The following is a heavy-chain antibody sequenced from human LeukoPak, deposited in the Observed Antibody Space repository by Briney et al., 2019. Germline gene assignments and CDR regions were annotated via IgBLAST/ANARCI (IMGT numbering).Heavy chain of an antibody. D-gene: IGHD4-11*01. CDR1: GFTFSDYY. CDR2: ISISDGPT. V-gene: IGHV3-11*01. J-gene: IGHJ4*01. Sequence: GGSLRLSCAASGFTFSDYYMGWIRQAPGKGLEWVSYISISDGPTFYADSVRGRFTIFRDNTKNSVFLQMNDLKVADTAVYYCARSDYRNYIAYFDYWGHGTLVTVSS. CDR3: ARSDYRNYIAYFDY.